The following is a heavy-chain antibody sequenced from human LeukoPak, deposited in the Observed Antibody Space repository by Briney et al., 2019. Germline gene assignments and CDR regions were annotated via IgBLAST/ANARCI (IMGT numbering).Heavy chain of an antibody. D-gene: IGHD1-26*01. V-gene: IGHV3-48*03. Sequence: GGSLRLSCAASGFTFISSEMNWVRQAPGKGLEWVSYISSSGGTIYYADSVKGRFTISRDNAKKSLYLQMNSLRAEDTAVYYCARADPSGSDPIDYWGQGTLVTVSS. CDR2: ISSSGGTI. CDR1: GFTFISSE. J-gene: IGHJ4*02. CDR3: ARADPSGSDPIDY.